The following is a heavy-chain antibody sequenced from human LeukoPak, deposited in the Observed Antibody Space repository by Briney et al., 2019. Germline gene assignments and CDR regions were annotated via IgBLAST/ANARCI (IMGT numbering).Heavy chain of an antibody. CDR3: ARDPGDEYSSSSDH. Sequence: GSSVKVSYKASGGTFSSYTISWVRQAPGQGHEWMGRIIPILGIANYAQKFQGRVTITADKSTSTAYMELSSLRSEDTAVYYCARDPGDEYSSSSDHWGQGTLVTVSS. V-gene: IGHV1-69*04. CDR1: GGTFSSYT. CDR2: IIPILGIA. J-gene: IGHJ5*02. D-gene: IGHD6-6*01.